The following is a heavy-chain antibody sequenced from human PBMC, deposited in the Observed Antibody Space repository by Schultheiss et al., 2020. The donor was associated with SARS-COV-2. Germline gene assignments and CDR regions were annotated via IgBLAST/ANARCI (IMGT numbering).Heavy chain of an antibody. CDR1: GFTFSSYW. Sequence: GESLKISCAASGFTFSSYWMHWVRQAPGKGLVWVSRINSDGSSTSYADSVKGRFTISRDNAKNTLYLQMNSLRAEDTAVYYCARAQGYDYVWGSYRYLDYWGQGTLVTVSS. J-gene: IGHJ4*02. CDR3: ARAQGYDYVWGSYRYLDY. D-gene: IGHD3-16*02. V-gene: IGHV3-74*01. CDR2: INSDGSST.